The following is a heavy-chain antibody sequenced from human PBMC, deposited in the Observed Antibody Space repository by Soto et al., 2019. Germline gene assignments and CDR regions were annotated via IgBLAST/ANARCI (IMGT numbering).Heavy chain of an antibody. D-gene: IGHD3-10*01. V-gene: IGHV4-59*01. CDR2: IYYSGST. Sequence: SETLSLTCTVSGGSISSYYWSWIRQPPGKGLEWIGYIYYSGSTNYNPSLKSRVTISVDTSKNQFSLKLSSVTAADTAVYYCARDSRRITMVRGVIITTLYYYYGMDVWGQGTTVTVSS. J-gene: IGHJ6*02. CDR1: GGSISSYY. CDR3: ARDSRRITMVRGVIITTLYYYYGMDV.